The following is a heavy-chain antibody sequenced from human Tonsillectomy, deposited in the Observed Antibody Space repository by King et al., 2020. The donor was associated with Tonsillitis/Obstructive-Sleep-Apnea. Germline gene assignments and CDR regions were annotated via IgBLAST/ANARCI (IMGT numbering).Heavy chain of an antibody. Sequence: VQLVESGGGLVQPGGSLRLSCAASGFTFSSYSMNWVRQAPGKGLEWVSYISSSSSTIYYADSVKGRFTISRDNAKNSLYLQMNSLRDEDTAVYYCARMGITGTMEGPREGDYWGQGTLVTVSS. CDR1: GFTFSSYS. V-gene: IGHV3-48*02. CDR3: ARMGITGTMEGPREGDY. CDR2: ISSSSSTI. D-gene: IGHD1-7*01. J-gene: IGHJ4*02.